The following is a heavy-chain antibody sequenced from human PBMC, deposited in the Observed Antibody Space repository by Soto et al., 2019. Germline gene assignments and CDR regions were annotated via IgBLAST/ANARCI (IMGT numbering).Heavy chain of an antibody. J-gene: IGHJ6*02. CDR1: GYTFTSYA. V-gene: IGHV1-3*01. CDR3: ASSYYYDRRGYASLYSYYGMDV. D-gene: IGHD3-22*01. Sequence: QVQLVQSGAEVKKPGASVKVSCKASGYTFTSYAMHWVRQAPGQRLEWMGWINAGNGNKKYSQMFQGRVTITRDTSARTAYMELSRQRSEDTAVYYCASSYYYDRRGYASLYSYYGMDVWGQGTTVTVSS. CDR2: INAGNGNK.